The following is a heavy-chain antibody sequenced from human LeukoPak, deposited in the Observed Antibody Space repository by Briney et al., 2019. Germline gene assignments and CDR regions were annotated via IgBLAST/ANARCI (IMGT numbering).Heavy chain of an antibody. D-gene: IGHD1-1*01. Sequence: GGSLRLSCAASGFTFSNYAMHWVRRAPGKGLEWVANIKQDGSEKNYVDSVKGRFTISRDNAKNSLYLQMNNLRVEDTAMYYCAGGTGLIIKDWGQGTLVTVSS. V-gene: IGHV3-7*03. CDR3: AGGTGLIIKD. J-gene: IGHJ4*02. CDR2: IKQDGSEK. CDR1: GFTFSNYA.